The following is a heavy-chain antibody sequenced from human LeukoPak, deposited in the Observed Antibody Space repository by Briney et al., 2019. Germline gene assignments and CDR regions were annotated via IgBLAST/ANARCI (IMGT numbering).Heavy chain of an antibody. CDR3: ARARHIVSSDFWSGYFYFDY. J-gene: IGHJ4*02. Sequence: ASVKVSCKASGYTFTSYGIIWVRQAPGQGLEWMGWISAYNGNTNYAQKLQGRVTMTTDTSTSTAYMELRSLRSDDTAVYYCARARHIVSSDFWSGYFYFDYWGQGTLVTVSS. CDR2: ISAYNGNT. CDR1: GYTFTSYG. D-gene: IGHD3-3*01. V-gene: IGHV1-18*01.